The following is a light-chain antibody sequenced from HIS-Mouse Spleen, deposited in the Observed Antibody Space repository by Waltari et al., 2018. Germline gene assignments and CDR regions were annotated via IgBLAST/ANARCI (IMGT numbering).Light chain of an antibody. V-gene: IGLV3-10*01. CDR1: ALPKKY. CDR2: EDS. J-gene: IGLJ2*01. Sequence: SYELTQPPSVSVSPGQTARITCSGDALPKKYAYWYQQKSGQAPVLGIYEDSKRPSGIPGGFSGYSSGTMATLTISGAQVEDEADYYCYSTDSSGNHRVFGGGTKLTVL. CDR3: YSTDSSGNHRV.